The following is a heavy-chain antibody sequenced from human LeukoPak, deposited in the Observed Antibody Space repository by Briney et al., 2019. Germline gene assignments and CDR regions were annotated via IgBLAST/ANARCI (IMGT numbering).Heavy chain of an antibody. Sequence: GGSLRLSCGASGFTFSSHAMTWVRQAPGKGLEWVSSISSSSSYIYYADSVKGRFTISRDNAKNSLYLQMNSLRAEDTAVYYCARGRYGDYAWFDPWGQGTLVTVSS. J-gene: IGHJ5*02. D-gene: IGHD4-17*01. V-gene: IGHV3-21*01. CDR1: GFTFSSHA. CDR2: ISSSSSYI. CDR3: ARGRYGDYAWFDP.